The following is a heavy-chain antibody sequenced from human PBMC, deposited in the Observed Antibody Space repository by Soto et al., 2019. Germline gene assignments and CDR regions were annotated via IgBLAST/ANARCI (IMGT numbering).Heavy chain of an antibody. J-gene: IGHJ6*02. V-gene: IGHV4-39*01. D-gene: IGHD2-15*01. Sequence: SETLSLTCTVSGGSISSSSYYWGWIRQPPGKGLEWIGSIYYSGSTYYNPSLKSRVTISVDTSKNQFSLKLSSVTAADTAVYYCARHTGDCSGGSCYARGELYYGMDVWGQGTTVTVSS. CDR3: ARHTGDCSGGSCYARGELYYGMDV. CDR1: GGSISSSSYY. CDR2: IYYSGST.